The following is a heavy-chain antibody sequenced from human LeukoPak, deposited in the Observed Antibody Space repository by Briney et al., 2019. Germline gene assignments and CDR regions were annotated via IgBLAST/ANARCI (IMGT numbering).Heavy chain of an antibody. V-gene: IGHV3-23*01. CDR2: ITGSGGST. J-gene: IGHJ4*02. CDR3: ANSPKSDY. CDR1: GFTFSSYA. Sequence: GGSLRLSCAASGFTFSSYAMSWVRQAPGKGLEWLSAITGSGGSTYYADSVQGRFTISRDNSKNTLYLQMSSLRVEDTAVYYCANSPKSDYWGQGTLVTVSS.